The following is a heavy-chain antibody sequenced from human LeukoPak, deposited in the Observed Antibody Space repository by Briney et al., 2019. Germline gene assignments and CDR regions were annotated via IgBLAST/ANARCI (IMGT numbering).Heavy chain of an antibody. CDR2: IYYSGST. D-gene: IGHD5-18*01. CDR1: GYSISSGYY. Sequence: SETLSLTCTVSGYSISSGYYWSWIRQPPGKGLEWIGYIYYSGSTNYNPSLKSRVTISVDTSKNQFSLKLSSVTAADTAVYYCARAGSGYSYGFDYWGQEPWSPSPQ. CDR3: ARAGSGYSYGFDY. J-gene: IGHJ4*01. V-gene: IGHV4-61*01.